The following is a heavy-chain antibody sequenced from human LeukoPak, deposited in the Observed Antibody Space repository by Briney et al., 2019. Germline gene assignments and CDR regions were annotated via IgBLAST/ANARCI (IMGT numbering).Heavy chain of an antibody. Sequence: PGGSLRLSCAASGFTFSNAWMNWVRQAPGKGLEWVSSISSSSSYIYYADSVKGRFTISRDNAKNSLYLQMNSLRAEDTAVYYCAVGERGAFDIWGQGTMVTVSS. CDR1: GFTFSNAW. CDR2: ISSSSSYI. V-gene: IGHV3-21*01. CDR3: AVGERGAFDI. D-gene: IGHD3-10*01. J-gene: IGHJ3*02.